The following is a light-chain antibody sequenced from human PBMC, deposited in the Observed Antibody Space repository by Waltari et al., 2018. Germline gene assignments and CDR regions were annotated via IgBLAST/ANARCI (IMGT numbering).Light chain of an antibody. Sequence: QVVLTQSPSASASLGASVKLTCTLSSGHSSYVIAWLQQQPEKGPRYLMKLNSDGSHTKGDGIPDRFSGSSSGAERYLTSASLQSEDEADYYCQTWGTGMGVFGGGTKLTVL. CDR3: QTWGTGMGV. CDR2: LNSDGSH. V-gene: IGLV4-69*01. J-gene: IGLJ3*02. CDR1: SGHSSYV.